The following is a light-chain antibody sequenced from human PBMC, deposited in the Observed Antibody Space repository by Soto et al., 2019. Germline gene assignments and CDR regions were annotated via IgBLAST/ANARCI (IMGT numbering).Light chain of an antibody. CDR3: LQYKSYWT. J-gene: IGKJ1*01. CDR1: QSISRQ. CDR2: QAS. Sequence: DIPMTQSPSTLSASVGDRVSITCRASQSISRQLAWYQQKPGKAPNLLIYQASNLETGVPSRFTGSGSGTEFNLTISSLQPDDLATYSCLQYKSYWTFGQGTKVEVK. V-gene: IGKV1-5*03.